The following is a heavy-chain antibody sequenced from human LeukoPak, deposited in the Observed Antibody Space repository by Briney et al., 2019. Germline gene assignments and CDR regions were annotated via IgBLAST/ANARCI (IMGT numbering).Heavy chain of an antibody. CDR2: ISSSGSAI. D-gene: IGHD4-17*01. CDR1: GFTFSDYY. CDR3: ARDLEIDYGDYVSGSIAY. Sequence: PGGSLRLSCAASGFTFSDYYMSWIRQAPGKGLEWVSYISSSGSAIYYADSVKGRFTISRDNAKNSLYLQMNSLRAEDTAVYYCARDLEIDYGDYVSGSIAYWGQGTLVTVSS. J-gene: IGHJ4*02. V-gene: IGHV3-11*01.